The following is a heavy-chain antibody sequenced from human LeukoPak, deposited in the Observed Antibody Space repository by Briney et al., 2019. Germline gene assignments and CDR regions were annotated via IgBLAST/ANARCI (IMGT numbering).Heavy chain of an antibody. CDR2: ISSSNTI. CDR3: ARELDAYDGMDV. D-gene: IGHD2-8*01. V-gene: IGHV3-48*02. Sequence: GGSLRLSCAASGFTFSSYSMIWVPQAPGKGLEWVSYISSSNTIYYADSVKGRFTISRDNAKNSLYLQMNSLRDEDTAVYYCARELDAYDGMDVWGQGTTVTVSS. J-gene: IGHJ6*02. CDR1: GFTFSSYS.